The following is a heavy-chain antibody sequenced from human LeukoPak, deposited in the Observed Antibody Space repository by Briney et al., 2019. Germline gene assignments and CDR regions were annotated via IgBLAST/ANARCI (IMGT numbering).Heavy chain of an antibody. J-gene: IGHJ4*02. CDR1: GGSFSSYY. CDR3: ARGSRDGYNLRELDY. Sequence: SDTLSLTCTVSGGSFSSYYWSWIRQPQGKGLEWMGYIYYSGSTNYNPSLKSRVTISVDTSKNQFSLKLSSVTAADTAVYYCARGSRDGYNLRELDYWGQGTLVTVSS. V-gene: IGHV4-59*01. CDR2: IYYSGST. D-gene: IGHD5-24*01.